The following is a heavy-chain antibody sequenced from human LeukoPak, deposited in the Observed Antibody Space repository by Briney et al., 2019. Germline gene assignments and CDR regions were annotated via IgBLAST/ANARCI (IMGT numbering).Heavy chain of an antibody. CDR3: AKNGSVRVSGFFDY. CDR1: SFTFSGFG. D-gene: IGHD2-8*01. Sequence: GGSLRLSCAASSFTFSGFGMHWVRQAPGKGMEWVAFIRYDGSNKYFADSVKGRFTISGDNSKNTLYLQMNSLRTEDTAVYYCAKNGSVRVSGFFDYWGQGTLVTVSS. CDR2: IRYDGSNK. V-gene: IGHV3-30*02. J-gene: IGHJ4*02.